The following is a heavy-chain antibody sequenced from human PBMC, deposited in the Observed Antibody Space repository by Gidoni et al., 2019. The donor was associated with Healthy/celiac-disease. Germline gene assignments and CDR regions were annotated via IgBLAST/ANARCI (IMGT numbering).Heavy chain of an antibody. D-gene: IGHD3-22*01. CDR1: GFTFRSFS. V-gene: IGHV3-21*01. Sequence: EVQLVESGGGLGKPGGSLRLSSAASGFTFRSFSMNWVRQAPGNGLEWVSSISSSSSYIYYADSVKGRFTISRDNAKNSVYLQMNSLRAEDTAVYYCARDPSYYDSSGLNDAFDIWGQGTMVTVSS. CDR3: ARDPSYYDSSGLNDAFDI. CDR2: ISSSSSYI. J-gene: IGHJ3*02.